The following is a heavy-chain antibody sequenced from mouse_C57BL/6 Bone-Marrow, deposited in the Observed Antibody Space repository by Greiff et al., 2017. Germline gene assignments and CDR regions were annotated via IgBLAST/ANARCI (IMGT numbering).Heavy chain of an antibody. CDR1: GYTFTSYG. CDR3: ARRRRGGPLFDY. Sequence: VQLQQSGAELARPGASVKLSCKASGYTFTSYGISWVKQRTGQGLEWIGEIYPRSGNTYYNEKFKGKATLTADKSSSTAYMELRSLTSEDSAVYFCARRRRGGPLFDYWGKGTTLTVSS. J-gene: IGHJ2*01. V-gene: IGHV1-81*01. CDR2: IYPRSGNT.